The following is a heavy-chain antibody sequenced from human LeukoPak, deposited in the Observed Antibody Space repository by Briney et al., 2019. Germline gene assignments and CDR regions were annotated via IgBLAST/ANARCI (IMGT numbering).Heavy chain of an antibody. CDR3: ARVGYSYGSYYYYGMDV. J-gene: IGHJ6*02. V-gene: IGHV4-59*01. Sequence: SETLSLTCTVSGGSISSYYWSWIRQPPGKGLEWIGYIYYSGSTNYNPSLKSPVTISVDTSKKQFSLKVSSVTAADTAVYYCARVGYSYGSYYYYGMDVWGQGTTVTVSS. D-gene: IGHD5-18*01. CDR1: GGSISSYY. CDR2: IYYSGST.